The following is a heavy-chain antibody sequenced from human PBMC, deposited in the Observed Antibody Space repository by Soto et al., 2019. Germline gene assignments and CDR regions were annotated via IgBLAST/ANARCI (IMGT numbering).Heavy chain of an antibody. V-gene: IGHV4-39*02. D-gene: IGHD2-2*01. Sequence: SETLSLTCTVSGGSISSSSYYWGWIRRPPGKGLEWIGSIYYSGSTYYNPSLKNRVTISVDTSKNQFSLKLSSVTAADTAVYYCARDGDGDCSSTSCSYYFDYWGQGTLVTVSS. CDR2: IYYSGST. J-gene: IGHJ4*02. CDR3: ARDGDGDCSSTSCSYYFDY. CDR1: GGSISSSSYY.